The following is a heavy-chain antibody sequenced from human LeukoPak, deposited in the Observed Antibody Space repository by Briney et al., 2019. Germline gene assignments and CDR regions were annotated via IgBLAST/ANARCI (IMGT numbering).Heavy chain of an antibody. J-gene: IGHJ4*02. CDR2: ISGSGGST. CDR1: GFTFSSYA. Sequence: GGSLRLSCAASGFTFSSYAMIWVRQAPGKGLEWVSAISGSGGSTYYADSVKGRFTISRGNSKNSLYLQVNSLRAGDTAVYYCAKDLRSTSSRGVFDYWGQGTLVTVSS. V-gene: IGHV3-23*01. CDR3: AKDLRSTSSRGVFDY. D-gene: IGHD2-2*01.